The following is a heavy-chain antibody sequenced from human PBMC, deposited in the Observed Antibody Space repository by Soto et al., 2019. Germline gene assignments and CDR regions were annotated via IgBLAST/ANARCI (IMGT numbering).Heavy chain of an antibody. V-gene: IGHV3-74*01. CDR3: ARPKTMVYSAFDT. J-gene: IGHJ3*02. CDR1: GFTFSSHW. Sequence: EVQLVESGGGLVQPGGSLRLSCAASGFTFSSHWLHWVRQTPGEGLVSVSRINPDASDADYADSVKGRFTISRDNAKSTLHLDMNSLRAEDTGVYYCARPKTMVYSAFDTWGQGTMVTVSS. D-gene: IGHD2-8*01. CDR2: INPDASDA.